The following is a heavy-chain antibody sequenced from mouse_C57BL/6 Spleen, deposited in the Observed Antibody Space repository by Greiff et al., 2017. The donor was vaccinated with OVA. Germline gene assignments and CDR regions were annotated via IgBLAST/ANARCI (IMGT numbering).Heavy chain of an antibody. D-gene: IGHD1-1*01. V-gene: IGHV5-9-1*02. Sequence: EVKLVESGEGLVKPGGSLKLSCAASGFTFSSYAMSWVRQTPEKRLEWVAYISSGGDYIYYADTVKGRFTISRDNARNTLYLQMSSLKSEDTAMYYCTRGSPYYGSSHFDYWGQGTTLTVSS. CDR1: GFTFSSYA. CDR2: ISSGGDYI. CDR3: TRGSPYYGSSHFDY. J-gene: IGHJ2*01.